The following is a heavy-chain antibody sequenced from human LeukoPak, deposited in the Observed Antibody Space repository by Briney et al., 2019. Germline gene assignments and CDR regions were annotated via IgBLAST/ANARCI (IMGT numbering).Heavy chain of an antibody. D-gene: IGHD3-16*01. Sequence: PGGSLRLSCAASGFSFSGYTFNWVRQAPGKGLEWVSYISGGSSIYYADSVKGRFTISRDNAKNSVYLQMNSLTAEDTAVYYCARGRGGVWFDPWGQGTLVTVSS. CDR1: GFSFSGYT. J-gene: IGHJ5*02. CDR3: ARGRGGVWFDP. CDR2: ISGGSSI. V-gene: IGHV3-48*01.